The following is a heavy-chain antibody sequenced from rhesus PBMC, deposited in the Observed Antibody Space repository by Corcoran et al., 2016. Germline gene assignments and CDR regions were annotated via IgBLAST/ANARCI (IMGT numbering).Heavy chain of an antibody. CDR3: AKDSSSWNNFHGLDS. CDR1: GFTFSSYG. Sequence: EVQLVETGGGLVQPGGSLRLSCAASGFTFSSYGMSWVRQAPGKGLEWVSGISYTGGSTYYADSVKGRFTISRDNSKNTLSLQMNSLRAEDTAVYYCAKDSSSWNNFHGLDSWGQGVVVTVSS. CDR2: ISYTGGST. D-gene: IGHD1-20*01. J-gene: IGHJ6*01. V-gene: IGHV3S5*01.